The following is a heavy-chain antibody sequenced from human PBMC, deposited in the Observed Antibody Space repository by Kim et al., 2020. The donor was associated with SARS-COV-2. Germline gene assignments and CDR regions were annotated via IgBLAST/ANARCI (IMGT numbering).Heavy chain of an antibody. CDR2: IWSDGSNK. CDR1: GFIFSKYA. D-gene: IGHD1-1*01. Sequence: GRSLRLSCAASGFIFSKYAMHWVRQAPGKRLEWVSVIWSDGSNKYYADSVRGRFIIARDNSNNAVYLQMNSLGVDDTAVYFCTGRSRGYDSFFYMDVWGTGTTVTVSS. J-gene: IGHJ6*03. V-gene: IGHV3-33*01. CDR3: TGRSRGYDSFFYMDV.